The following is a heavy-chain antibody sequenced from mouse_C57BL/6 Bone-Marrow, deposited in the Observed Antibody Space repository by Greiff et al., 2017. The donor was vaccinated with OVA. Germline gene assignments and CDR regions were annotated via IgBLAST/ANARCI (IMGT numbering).Heavy chain of an antibody. D-gene: IGHD5-1*01. Sequence: VQLQQSGPELVKPGASVKIPCKASGYTFTDYNMDWVKQSHGKSLEWIGDINPNNGGTIYNQKFKGKATLTADKSSSTAYMQLSSLTYEDSAVYYCARERDLPSMDYWGQGTSVTVSS. CDR3: ARERDLPSMDY. J-gene: IGHJ4*01. V-gene: IGHV1-18*01. CDR2: INPNNGGT. CDR1: GYTFTDYN.